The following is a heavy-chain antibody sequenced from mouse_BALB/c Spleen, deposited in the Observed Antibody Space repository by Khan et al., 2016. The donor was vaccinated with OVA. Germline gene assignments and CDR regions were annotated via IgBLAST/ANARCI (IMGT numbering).Heavy chain of an antibody. Sequence: EVQLQESGPGLVKPSQSLSLTCSVTGYSITNGYFWNWIRQFPGNNLEWMGYIRYDGNTNYNPSLTNRISITRDTSKNQFFLNLNSVTPEDTATYDCARGGSSGPAWFTYWGQGTLVTVSA. V-gene: IGHV3-6*02. CDR1: GYSITNGYF. CDR3: ARGGSSGPAWFTY. J-gene: IGHJ3*01. CDR2: IRYDGNT. D-gene: IGHD3-1*01.